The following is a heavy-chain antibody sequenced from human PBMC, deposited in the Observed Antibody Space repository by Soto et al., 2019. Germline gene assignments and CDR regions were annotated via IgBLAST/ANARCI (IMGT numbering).Heavy chain of an antibody. CDR1: GGSISSGAYY. D-gene: IGHD4-17*01. V-gene: IGHV4-31*03. Sequence: SETLSLTCTVSGGSISSGAYYWSWIRQHPGKGLEWIGYIYYSGSTYYNPSLKSRVTISIDTSKNQFSLKVSSVTAADTAVYFCARHKSGDYGDYGPIDYWGLGTQVTVSS. CDR3: ARHKSGDYGDYGPIDY. CDR2: IYYSGST. J-gene: IGHJ4*02.